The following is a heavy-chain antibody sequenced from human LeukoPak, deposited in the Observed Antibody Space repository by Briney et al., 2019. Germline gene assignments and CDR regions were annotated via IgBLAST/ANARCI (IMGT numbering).Heavy chain of an antibody. J-gene: IGHJ6*03. CDR3: ARGAIAAAGYYYYYYMDV. D-gene: IGHD6-13*01. CDR2: IYPGDSDT. V-gene: IGHV5-51*01. CDR1: GYSFTSYW. Sequence: GESLKISCKGAGYSFTSYWIGWVRQMPGKGLEWMGIIYPGDSDTRYSPSFQGQVTISADKSISTAYLQWSSLKASDTAMYYCARGAIAAAGYYYYYYMDVWGKGTTVTVSS.